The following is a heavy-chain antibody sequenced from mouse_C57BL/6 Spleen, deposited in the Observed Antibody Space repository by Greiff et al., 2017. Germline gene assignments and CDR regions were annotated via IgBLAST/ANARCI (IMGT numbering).Heavy chain of an antibody. CDR3: AFLTGTWFAY. Sequence: VHVKQSGAELVKPGASVKLSCTASGFNIKDYYMHWVKQRTEQGLEWIGRIDPEDGETKYAPKFQGAAPITADTSSNTAYLQLSSLTSEDTAVYYCAFLTGTWFAYWGQGTLVTVSA. V-gene: IGHV14-2*01. J-gene: IGHJ3*01. CDR2: IDPEDGET. CDR1: GFNIKDYY. D-gene: IGHD4-1*01.